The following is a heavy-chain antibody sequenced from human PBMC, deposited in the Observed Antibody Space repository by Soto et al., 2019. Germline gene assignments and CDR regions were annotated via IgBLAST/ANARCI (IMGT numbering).Heavy chain of an antibody. D-gene: IGHD3-10*01. CDR1: GLTFSSYA. CDR2: ISGSGGST. V-gene: IGHV3-23*01. Sequence: EVQLLESGGGLVQPGGSLRLSCAASGLTFSSYAMSWVRQAPGKGLEWVSAISGSGGSTYYADSVKGRFTISRDNSKNTLYLQMNSQRDSDTAVCDCANVRGGRLRGVIEPWGQGNLVTVSS. CDR3: ANVRGGRLRGVIEP. J-gene: IGHJ5*02.